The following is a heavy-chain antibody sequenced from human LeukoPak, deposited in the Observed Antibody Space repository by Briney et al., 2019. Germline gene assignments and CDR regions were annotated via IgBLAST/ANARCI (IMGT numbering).Heavy chain of an antibody. CDR1: GFTFDDYA. CDR3: AKAKRYDCSGTPWDDAFDI. J-gene: IGHJ3*02. Sequence: GRSLRLSCAASGFTFDDYAMHWVRQVPGKGLEWVSGISRISGSIGYADSVKGRFTISRDNAKNSLYLQMISLRAQDTALYYCAKAKRYDCSGTPWDDAFDIWGQGTMVTVSS. CDR2: ISRISGSI. V-gene: IGHV3-9*01. D-gene: IGHD3-22*01.